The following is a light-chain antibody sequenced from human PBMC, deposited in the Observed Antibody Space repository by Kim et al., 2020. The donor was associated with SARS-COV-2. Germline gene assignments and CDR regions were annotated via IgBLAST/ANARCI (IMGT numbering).Light chain of an antibody. CDR3: QQYDNLPRYT. CDR1: QDIRNY. CDR2: DAS. Sequence: ASVGDRVTITCQASQDIRNYLNWYQQKPGKAPKLLIYDASNLETGVPSRFSGSGSGTDFTFTISSLQPEDIATYYCQQYDNLPRYTFGQGTKLEI. V-gene: IGKV1-33*01. J-gene: IGKJ2*01.